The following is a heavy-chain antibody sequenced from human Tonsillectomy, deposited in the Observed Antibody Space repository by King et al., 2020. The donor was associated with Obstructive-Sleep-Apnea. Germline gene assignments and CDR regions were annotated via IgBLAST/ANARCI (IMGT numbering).Heavy chain of an antibody. CDR2: VYPGDSDT. Sequence: QLVQSGAEVKKPGESLKISCKGSGYSFHRYWIGWVRQMPGKGLEWMGIVYPGDSDTRYSPSFQGQVTISVDKSITTAYLQWSSLKASDTAMYYCARVGERTLNYYDPYWGPGTLVTVSS. CDR1: GYSFHRYW. D-gene: IGHD3-16*01. CDR3: ARVGERTLNYYDPY. V-gene: IGHV5-51*01. J-gene: IGHJ4*02.